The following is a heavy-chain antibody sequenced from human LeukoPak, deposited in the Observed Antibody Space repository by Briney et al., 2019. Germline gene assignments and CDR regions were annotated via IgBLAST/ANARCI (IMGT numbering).Heavy chain of an antibody. CDR3: ARRGGSSSRRSPIDY. CDR2: IKQDGSQR. D-gene: IGHD6-6*01. J-gene: IGHJ4*02. Sequence: GGSLRLSCTASGFTFSDYWMTWVRQAPGKGPEWVANIKQDGSQRYYVDSVRSRFTISRDNAKNSLFLQMNGLRAEDTAVYYCARRGGSSSRRSPIDYWGQGTLVTVSS. V-gene: IGHV3-7*01. CDR1: GFTFSDYW.